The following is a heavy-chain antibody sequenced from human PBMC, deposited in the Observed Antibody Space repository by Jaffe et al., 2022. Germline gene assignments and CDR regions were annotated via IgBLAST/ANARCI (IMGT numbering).Heavy chain of an antibody. CDR1: GYTFTNYD. V-gene: IGHV1-8*01. Sequence: QVQLVQSGAEVKKPGASVKVSCKASGYTFTNYDINWVRQATGQGLEWMGWMNPKSANTGYAQKFQGRVALTRDTSISTAYMELSSLTSEDTAVYYCTRDLPASYWGQGTLVTVSS. J-gene: IGHJ4*02. CDR3: TRDLPASY. D-gene: IGHD2-2*01. CDR2: MNPKSANT.